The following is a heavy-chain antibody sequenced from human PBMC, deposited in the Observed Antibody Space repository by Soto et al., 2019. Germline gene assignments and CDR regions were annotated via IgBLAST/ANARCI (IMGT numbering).Heavy chain of an antibody. D-gene: IGHD6-19*01. J-gene: IGHJ4*02. CDR3: ARGGAVAGPFDY. V-gene: IGHV4-34*01. Sequence: QVQLQQWGAGPLKPSETLSLPCAVYGGSLRGYYWSWIRQPPGMALEWIGEINHSGSTNYNPSLKSRVTISVDTSKNHISLKVMSVIVADTAIFYCARGGAVAGPFDYWGQGTQVTVSS. CDR1: GGSLRGYY. CDR2: INHSGST.